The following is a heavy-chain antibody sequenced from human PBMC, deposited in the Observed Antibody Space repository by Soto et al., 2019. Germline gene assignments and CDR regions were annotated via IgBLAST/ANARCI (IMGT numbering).Heavy chain of an antibody. V-gene: IGHV3-48*02. J-gene: IGHJ5*02. Sequence: EVQLVESGGGLVHPGGSLRLSCAASGFTFSGYGMHWVLQAPGTGLECISYISGTSRTTYYADSVKGRFTISRDDAKKSLYLQMNGLRDEDTAVYYCARGCSTAGCSNWFDPWGQGTLVTVSS. D-gene: IGHD2-8*02. CDR1: GFTFSGYG. CDR3: ARGCSTAGCSNWFDP. CDR2: ISGTSRTT.